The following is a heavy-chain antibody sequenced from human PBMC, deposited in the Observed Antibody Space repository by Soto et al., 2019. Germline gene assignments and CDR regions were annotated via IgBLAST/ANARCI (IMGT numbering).Heavy chain of an antibody. Sequence: QVQLVQSGAEVKKPGASVKVSCKASGYTFTNYGITWVRQAPGQGLEWMGWISDYNGNTFYGKKFQGRVTMTTDTSTSTDYMALKNLRSDDTAVYYCAREGYYSGSGTYSPPRYYGMDAWGQGTTVTVPS. CDR2: ISDYNGNT. CDR1: GYTFTNYG. V-gene: IGHV1-18*01. J-gene: IGHJ6*02. CDR3: AREGYYSGSGTYSPPRYYGMDA. D-gene: IGHD3-10*01.